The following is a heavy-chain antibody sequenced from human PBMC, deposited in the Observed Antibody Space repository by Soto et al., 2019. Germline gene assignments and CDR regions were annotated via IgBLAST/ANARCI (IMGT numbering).Heavy chain of an antibody. J-gene: IGHJ6*02. CDR1: GFTFEDYA. CDR2: ISWNSGKI. Sequence: EVQLVESGGGLVQPGGSLRLSCAAAGFTFEDYAMHWVRQAPGKGLAWVSGISWNSGKIWYADSVKGRITISRDNAKKSLYVEMNNLRPEDTALYYCAKDIVPASYLPYYYFYGMDVWGQGTTVTVSS. CDR3: AKDIVPASYLPYYYFYGMDV. V-gene: IGHV3-9*01. D-gene: IGHD6-6*01.